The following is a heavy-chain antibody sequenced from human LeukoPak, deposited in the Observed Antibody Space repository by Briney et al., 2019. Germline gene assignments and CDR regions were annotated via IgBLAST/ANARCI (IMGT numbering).Heavy chain of an antibody. CDR3: ARGCSTSCLNWFDP. Sequence: GGSLRPSCAASGFTFSSYAMSWVRQAPGKGLEWVSAISGSGGSTYCADSVKGRFTISRDNSKNTLYLQMNSLRAEDTAVYYCARGCSTSCLNWFDPWGQGTLVTVSS. V-gene: IGHV3-23*01. CDR1: GFTFSSYA. CDR2: ISGSGGST. J-gene: IGHJ5*02. D-gene: IGHD2-2*01.